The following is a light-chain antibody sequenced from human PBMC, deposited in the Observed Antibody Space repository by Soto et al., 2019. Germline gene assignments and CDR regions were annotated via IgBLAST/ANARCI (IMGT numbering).Light chain of an antibody. J-gene: IGKJ1*01. CDR3: QHYNSYSEA. CDR1: QSINIW. CDR2: KAS. V-gene: IGKV1-5*03. Sequence: DIQMTQSPSTLSESVGDRVTINCRASQSINIWLAWYQQKPGRAPKLLIYKASTLKSGVPSRFSGSGSGTEFTLTISSLQPDDFATYCCQHYNSYSEAFGQGTKVDVK.